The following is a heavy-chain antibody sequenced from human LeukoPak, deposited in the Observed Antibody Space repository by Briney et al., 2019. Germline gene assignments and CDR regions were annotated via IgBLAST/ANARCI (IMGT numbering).Heavy chain of an antibody. CDR2: IYYSGST. V-gene: IGHV4-59*01. CDR1: GGSISYYY. D-gene: IGHD2-2*01. CDR3: ARVSCSSTSCPRRDALDV. Sequence: SETLSLTCTVSGGSISYYYWSWIRQPPGKGLEWIGYIYYSGSTNYNPSLKSRVTISVDTSKNQFSLDLTSVTTADTAVYYCARVSCSSTSCPRRDALDVWGQGTMVAVSS. J-gene: IGHJ3*01.